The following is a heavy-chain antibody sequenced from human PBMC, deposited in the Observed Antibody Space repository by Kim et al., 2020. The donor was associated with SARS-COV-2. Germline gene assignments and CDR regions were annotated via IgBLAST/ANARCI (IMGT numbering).Heavy chain of an antibody. J-gene: IGHJ5*02. Sequence: KYNPSVASRVSISIDTSKNQFSLHLTSVTAADTAMYYCARRDSNGYYSPWGQGTLVTVSS. CDR3: ARRDSNGYYSP. D-gene: IGHD3-22*01. V-gene: IGHV4-61*07.